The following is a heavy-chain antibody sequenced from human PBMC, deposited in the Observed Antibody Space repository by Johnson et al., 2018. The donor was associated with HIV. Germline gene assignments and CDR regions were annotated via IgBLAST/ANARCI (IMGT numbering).Heavy chain of an antibody. Sequence: MMLVESGGGVVQPGRSLRLSCAASGFTFSSYTMHWVRQAPGKGLEYVSSISTNGGRTHYANSVKGRFTISRDNSKNTLYLQMGSLRAEDMAVYYCARGNGDYSDAFDIWGQGTMVTVSS. V-gene: IGHV3-64*01. CDR1: GFTFSSYT. CDR2: ISTNGGRT. CDR3: ARGNGDYSDAFDI. D-gene: IGHD4-17*01. J-gene: IGHJ3*02.